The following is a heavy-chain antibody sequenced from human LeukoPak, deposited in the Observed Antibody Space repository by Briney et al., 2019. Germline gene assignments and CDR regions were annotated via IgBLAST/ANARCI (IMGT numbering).Heavy chain of an antibody. V-gene: IGHV3-30*18. J-gene: IGHJ6*02. Sequence: GGSLRLSCAASGVTFSHFGMHWVRQAPGKGLEWVALISNDGGTKYYVDSVKGRFTISRDISKTTNTLYLQMNSLRPEDTAVYYCANGSSVGGPYYGMDVWGQGTTVTVSS. D-gene: IGHD1-26*01. CDR2: ISNDGGTK. CDR3: ANGSSVGGPYYGMDV. CDR1: GVTFSHFG.